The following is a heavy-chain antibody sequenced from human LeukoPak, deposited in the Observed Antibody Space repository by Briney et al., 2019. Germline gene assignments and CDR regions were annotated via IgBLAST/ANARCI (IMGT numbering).Heavy chain of an antibody. Sequence: SETLSLTCTVSGGSISNYYWSWIRQPAGKGLEWIGRIYSSGITSCNPSLKSRVTMSVDTSKNQFSLEVSSVTAADTAVYYCARHFYGSGSYRAYGMDVWGQGTTVTVSS. CDR3: ARHFYGSGSYRAYGMDV. CDR2: IYSSGIT. V-gene: IGHV4-4*07. J-gene: IGHJ6*02. D-gene: IGHD3-10*01. CDR1: GGSISNYY.